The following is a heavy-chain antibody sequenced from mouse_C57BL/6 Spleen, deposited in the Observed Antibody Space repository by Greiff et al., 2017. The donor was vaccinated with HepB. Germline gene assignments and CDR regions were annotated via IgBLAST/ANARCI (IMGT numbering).Heavy chain of an antibody. D-gene: IGHD2-4*01. Sequence: VQLQQSGAELVRPGTSVKVSCKASGYAFTNYLIEWVKQRPGQGLEWIGVINPGSGGTNYNEKFKGKATLTADKSSSTAYMQLSSLTSEDSAVYFCARGGDYVAYWGQGTLVTVSA. CDR3: ARGGDYVAY. CDR1: GYAFTNYL. CDR2: INPGSGGT. J-gene: IGHJ3*01. V-gene: IGHV1-54*01.